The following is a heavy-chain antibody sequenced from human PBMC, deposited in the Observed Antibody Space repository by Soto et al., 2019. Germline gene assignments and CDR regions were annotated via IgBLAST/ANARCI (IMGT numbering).Heavy chain of an antibody. D-gene: IGHD7-27*01. Sequence: EVQVLESGGGLVQPGGSLRLSCAGSGFTFINYAMNWVRQAPGKGLEWVSSISGGGDAAFFPDSVRGRFTISRDNYKNTVTLQMNSLGVEDTAVYYCARKILGSTTRRNYWYFDLWGRGTLVTVSS. V-gene: IGHV3-23*01. J-gene: IGHJ2*01. CDR2: ISGGGDAA. CDR1: GFTFINYA. CDR3: ARKILGSTTRRNYWYFDL.